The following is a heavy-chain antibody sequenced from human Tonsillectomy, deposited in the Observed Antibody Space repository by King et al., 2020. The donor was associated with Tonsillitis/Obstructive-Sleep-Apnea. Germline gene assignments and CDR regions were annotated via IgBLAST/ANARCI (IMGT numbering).Heavy chain of an antibody. J-gene: IGHJ6*02. V-gene: IGHV1-69*10. CDR3: ARGAGDYGDYVGGMDV. Sequence: VQLVESGAEVKRPGSSVKVSCKASGGTFSSYAISWVRQAPGQGLEWMGGNIPILDIANYAQHFQGRVTITADKSTSTAYMELSSLRSEDTAMYYCARGAGDYGDYVGGMDVWGQGTTVTVSS. D-gene: IGHD4-17*01. CDR1: GGTFSSYA. CDR2: NIPILDIA.